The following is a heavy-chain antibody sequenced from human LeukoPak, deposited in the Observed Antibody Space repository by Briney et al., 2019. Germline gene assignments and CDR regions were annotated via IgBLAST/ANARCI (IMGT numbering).Heavy chain of an antibody. CDR1: GFTFSSYE. D-gene: IGHD2-21*01. J-gene: IGHJ4*02. CDR3: ARERLLSFDD. CDR2: INSSGNTI. V-gene: IGHV3-48*03. Sequence: GGSLRLSRAASGFTFSSYEMNWVRHAPGKGLERVSYINSSGNTIYYADSLKGRFTISQEKAKNSFYLQMNRPRAADTPVYYCARERLLSFDDWGQGTLVAVSS.